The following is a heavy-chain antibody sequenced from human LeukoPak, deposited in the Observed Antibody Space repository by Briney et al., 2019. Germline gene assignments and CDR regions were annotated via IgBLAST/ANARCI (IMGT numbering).Heavy chain of an antibody. CDR1: GYTFTGYY. V-gene: IGHV7-4-1*02. J-gene: IGHJ4*02. D-gene: IGHD6-6*01. Sequence: ASVKVPCKASGYTFTGYYMHWVRHAPGQGLEWMGWINTNTGNTTYVQGFTGRFVFSLDTSVSTAYLQISSVKAEDTAGDYCGRSIAARLGVDYWGQGTLVTVSS. CDR2: INTNTGNT. CDR3: GRSIAARLGVDY.